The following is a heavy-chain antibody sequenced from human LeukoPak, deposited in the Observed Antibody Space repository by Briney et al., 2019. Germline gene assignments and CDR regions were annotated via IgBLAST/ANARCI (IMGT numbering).Heavy chain of an antibody. Sequence: SETLSLTCAVYGGSFSGYYWSWIRQPPGKGLEWIGSIYHSGSTYYNPSLKSRVTISVDTSKNQFSLKLSSVTAADTAVYYCARDPIVGATTSIYWGQGTLVTVSS. CDR2: IYHSGST. CDR1: GGSFSGYY. V-gene: IGHV4-34*01. J-gene: IGHJ4*02. D-gene: IGHD1-26*01. CDR3: ARDPIVGATTSIY.